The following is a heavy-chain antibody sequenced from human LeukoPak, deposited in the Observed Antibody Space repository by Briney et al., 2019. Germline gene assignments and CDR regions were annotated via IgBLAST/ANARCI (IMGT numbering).Heavy chain of an antibody. V-gene: IGHV3-30*03. CDR3: NHANSNYYYYYGMDV. J-gene: IGHJ6*02. CDR2: ISYDGSNK. D-gene: IGHD4-11*01. Sequence: GGSLRLSCAASGFTFSSYGMHWVRQAPGNGLEWVAVISYDGSNKYYADSVKGRFTISRDNSKNTLYLQMNSLRAEDTAVYYCNHANSNYYYYYGMDVWGQGTTVTVSS. CDR1: GFTFSSYG.